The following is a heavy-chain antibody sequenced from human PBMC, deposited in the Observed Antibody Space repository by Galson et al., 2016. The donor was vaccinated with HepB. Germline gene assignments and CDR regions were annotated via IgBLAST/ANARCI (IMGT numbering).Heavy chain of an antibody. D-gene: IGHD2-21*02. CDR2: LNADGTCT. Sequence: SLRLSCAASDFTFSGRWMHWVRKVPGKGLVGVSYLNADGTCTTYADSVKGRFTISRDNAKNTVHLQMNSLRAEDTAIYYCTRDDSYGLDVWGQGTTVTVSS. V-gene: IGHV3-74*01. J-gene: IGHJ6*02. CDR1: DFTFSGRW. CDR3: TRDDSYGLDV.